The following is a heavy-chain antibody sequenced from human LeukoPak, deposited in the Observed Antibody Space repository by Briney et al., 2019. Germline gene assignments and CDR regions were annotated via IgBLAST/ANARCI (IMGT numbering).Heavy chain of an antibody. CDR2: IYYSGST. CDR3: ARGRGYSGYFGYYYMDV. J-gene: IGHJ6*03. V-gene: IGHV4-61*01. D-gene: IGHD5-12*01. Sequence: SETLSLTCSVSGGSITSGSYYWSWIRQPPGKGLEWIGYIYYSGSTNYNPSLKSRVTISLDTSKNQFSLKLSSVTAADTAVYYCARGRGYSGYFGYYYMDVWGKGTTVTISS. CDR1: GGSITSGSYY.